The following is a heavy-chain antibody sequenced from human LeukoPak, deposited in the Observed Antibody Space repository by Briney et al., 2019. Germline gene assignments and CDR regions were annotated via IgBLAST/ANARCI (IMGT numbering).Heavy chain of an antibody. Sequence: GGSLRLSCAASEFTFSSYSMNWVRQAPGKGLQWVSYITGSGSGIHYADPVKGRFTISRDNAKNTLYLQMNSLRDEDTAVYYCASPHSGYGWGQGTLVTVSS. J-gene: IGHJ4*02. CDR3: ASPHSGYG. CDR2: ITGSGSGI. D-gene: IGHD5-12*01. V-gene: IGHV3-48*02. CDR1: EFTFSSYS.